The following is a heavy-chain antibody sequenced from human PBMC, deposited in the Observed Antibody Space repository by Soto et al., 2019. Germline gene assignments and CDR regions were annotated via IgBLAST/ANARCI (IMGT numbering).Heavy chain of an antibody. D-gene: IGHD2-21*01. CDR3: AKGSRMWTPDY. J-gene: IGHJ4*02. CDR2: IGVYNGKT. CDR1: GYTFTKYG. Sequence: QEQLVQSGGEVKKPGASVRVSCKASGYTFTKYGITWVRQAPGQGLEWMGWIGVYNGKTNYARKLQGRVIMTADTSASTAYMELRSLRSDDTAVYYCAKGSRMWTPDYWGQGTLVTVSS. V-gene: IGHV1-18*04.